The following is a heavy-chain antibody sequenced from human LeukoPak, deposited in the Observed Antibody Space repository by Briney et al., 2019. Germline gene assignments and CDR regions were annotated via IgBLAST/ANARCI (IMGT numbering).Heavy chain of an antibody. Sequence: SQTLSLTCAISGDSFSSNSAAWNWIRQSPSRGLEWLVRTYYRSKWYNDYAVSVKSRITINPDTSKNQFSLQLNSVTPEDTAVDYCARDSIAAGTRGLDYWGQGTLVTVSS. CDR1: GDSFSSNSAA. CDR3: ARDSIAAGTRGLDY. D-gene: IGHD6-13*01. V-gene: IGHV6-1*01. J-gene: IGHJ4*02. CDR2: TYYRSKWYN.